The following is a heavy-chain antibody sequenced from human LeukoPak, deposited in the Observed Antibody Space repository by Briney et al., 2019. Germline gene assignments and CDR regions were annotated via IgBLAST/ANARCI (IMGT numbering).Heavy chain of an antibody. CDR2: ISSSSSYI. V-gene: IGHV3-21*01. CDR1: GFTFSSYA. J-gene: IGHJ4*02. D-gene: IGHD1-26*01. Sequence: GGSLRLSCAASGFTFSSYAMSWVRQAPGKGLEWVSSISSSSSYIYYADSVKGRFTISRDNAKNSLYLQMNSLRAEDTAVYYCARDSIVGATHDYWGQGTLVTVSS. CDR3: ARDSIVGATHDY.